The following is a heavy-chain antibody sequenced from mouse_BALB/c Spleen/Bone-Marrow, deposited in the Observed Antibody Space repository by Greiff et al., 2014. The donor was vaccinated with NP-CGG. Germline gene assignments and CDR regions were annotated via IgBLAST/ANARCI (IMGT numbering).Heavy chain of an antibody. CDR1: GYTFTEYT. CDR2: INPNIGGT. V-gene: IGHV1-18*01. J-gene: IGHJ3*01. CDR3: ARGRFAY. Sequence: EVQLVESGPELVKPGASVKISCKTSGYTFTEYTIHWVKQSHGKSLEWIGNINPNIGGTTYNQKFKGKATLTVDMSSSTAYTDLRSLTSEDSAVYYCARGRFAYWGQGTLVTVSA.